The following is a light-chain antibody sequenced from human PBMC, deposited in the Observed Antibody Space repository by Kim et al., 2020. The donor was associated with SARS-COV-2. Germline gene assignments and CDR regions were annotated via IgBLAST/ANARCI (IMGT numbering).Light chain of an antibody. Sequence: EIAMTQSPATLSVSPGERATLSCRASQNVNSNLVWYQQKPGQAPRLLIYGASARATGIPDRFSGSGSGTEFTLTIRSLQPEDFAIYYWQQYNNWPRTFGGGTKVDIK. CDR2: GAS. V-gene: IGKV3-15*01. CDR1: QNVNSN. CDR3: QQYNNWPRT. J-gene: IGKJ4*01.